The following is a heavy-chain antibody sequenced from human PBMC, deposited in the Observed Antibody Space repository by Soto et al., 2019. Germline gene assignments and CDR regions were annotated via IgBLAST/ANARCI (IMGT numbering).Heavy chain of an antibody. CDR1: GFTFSSYV. Sequence: QVQLVESGGGVVQPGRSLRLSCAASGFTFSSYVMHWVRQAPGKGLEWVAVISYDGSNKYYADSVKGRFTISRDNSKNTLYLQMNSLRAEDTAVYNGARDPSYGPYYYGMDVWGQGTTVTVSS. CDR3: ARDPSYGPYYYGMDV. CDR2: ISYDGSNK. V-gene: IGHV3-30-3*01. J-gene: IGHJ6*02. D-gene: IGHD3-16*01.